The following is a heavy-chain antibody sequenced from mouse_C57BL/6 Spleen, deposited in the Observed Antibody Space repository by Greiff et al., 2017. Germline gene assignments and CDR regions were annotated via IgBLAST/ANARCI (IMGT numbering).Heavy chain of an antibody. CDR1: GYTFTSYW. Sequence: VQLQQSGAELVRPGSSVKLSCKASGYTFTSYWMHWVKQRPIQGLEWIGNIDPSDSETHYNQKFKDKATLTVDKSSSTAYMQLSSLTSEDSAVYYCAREGYYYGSSPNYWAMDYWGQGTSVTVSS. CDR3: AREGYYYGSSPNYWAMDY. D-gene: IGHD1-1*01. CDR2: IDPSDSET. J-gene: IGHJ4*01. V-gene: IGHV1-52*01.